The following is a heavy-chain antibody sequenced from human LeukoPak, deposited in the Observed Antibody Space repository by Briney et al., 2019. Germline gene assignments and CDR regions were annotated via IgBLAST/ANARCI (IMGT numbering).Heavy chain of an antibody. CDR3: ASSHPYCSGGSCYVDAFDI. J-gene: IGHJ3*02. V-gene: IGHV3-7*01. CDR2: IKQDGSEK. CDR1: GFTFSSYW. Sequence: PGGSLRLSCAASGFTFSSYWMSWVRQAPGKGLEWVAHIKQDGSEKYYVDSVKGRFTISRDNAKNSLYLQMNSLRAEDTAVYYCASSHPYCSGGSCYVDAFDIWGQGTMVTVSS. D-gene: IGHD2-15*01.